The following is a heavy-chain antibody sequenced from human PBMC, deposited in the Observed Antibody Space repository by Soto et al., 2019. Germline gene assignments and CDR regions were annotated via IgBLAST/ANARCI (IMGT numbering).Heavy chain of an antibody. Sequence: LRLSCAASGFTFSRHWIHWVRQAPGQGLVWVSRTKTDGTTSFADSVRGRFTISRDNAENTLYLQMNSLRAEDTAVYCCVRDMRAVNWYGGISSAFDMWGQGTMVTVSS. CDR1: GFTFSRHW. V-gene: IGHV3-74*01. J-gene: IGHJ3*02. D-gene: IGHD1-1*01. CDR3: VRDMRAVNWYGGISSAFDM. CDR2: TKTDGTT.